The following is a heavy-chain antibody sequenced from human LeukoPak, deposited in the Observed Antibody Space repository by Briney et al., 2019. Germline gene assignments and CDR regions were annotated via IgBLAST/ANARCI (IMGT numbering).Heavy chain of an antibody. CDR2: LNQYGDHK. D-gene: IGHD3/OR15-3a*01. CDR1: GFSFSDSF. J-gene: IGHJ4*02. CDR3: SRDLGTGRPHDF. V-gene: IGHV3-7*01. Sequence: EGSLRLSCAASGFSFSDSFMGWIRQPPGKGLEWVANLNQYGDHKYYDDSVKGRFTISRDNARDSLYLEMNSLTVEDTAVYFCSRDLGTGRPHDFWGQGTLVTVSS.